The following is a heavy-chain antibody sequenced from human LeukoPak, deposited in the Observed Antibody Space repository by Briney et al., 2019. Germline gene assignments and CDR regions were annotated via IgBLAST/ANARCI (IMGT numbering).Heavy chain of an antibody. V-gene: IGHV1-2*02. CDR1: GNTFTGNY. CDR2: INPNSGDT. Sequence: GASVKVSCKSSGNTFTGNYMHWVRQAPGQGLEWMGWINPNSGDTKYAQNFQGRVTMTRDTSITTTYMELSSLRSDDTAVYYCVRDRHTVAVAATLDYWGQGTLVIASS. D-gene: IGHD6-19*01. J-gene: IGHJ4*02. CDR3: VRDRHTVAVAATLDY.